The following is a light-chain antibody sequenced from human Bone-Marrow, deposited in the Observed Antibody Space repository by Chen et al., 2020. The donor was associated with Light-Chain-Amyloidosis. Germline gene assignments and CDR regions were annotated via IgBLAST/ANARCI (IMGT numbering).Light chain of an antibody. CDR2: DDS. Sequence: SYVLTQPSSVSVAPGPTATIACGGNNIGSTSVHWYQQTPGQAPLLVVYDDSDRPSGIPERLSGSNSGNTATLTISRVEAGDEADYYCQVLDRSSDRPVFGGGTKLTVL. CDR3: QVLDRSSDRPV. CDR1: NIGSTS. V-gene: IGLV3-21*02. J-gene: IGLJ3*02.